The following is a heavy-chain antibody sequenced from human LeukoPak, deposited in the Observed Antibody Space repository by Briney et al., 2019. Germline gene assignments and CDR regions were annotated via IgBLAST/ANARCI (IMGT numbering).Heavy chain of an antibody. V-gene: IGHV3-48*02. CDR3: AREDY. Sequence: PGGSLRLSCAASGFTFSGYSMNWVSHAPGKGLEWVSYISGGSSTIYYADSVKGRFTISRDNPKNSLYLQMNSLRDEDTAVYYCAREDYWGQGTLVTVSS. CDR2: ISGGSSTI. J-gene: IGHJ4*02. CDR1: GFTFSGYS.